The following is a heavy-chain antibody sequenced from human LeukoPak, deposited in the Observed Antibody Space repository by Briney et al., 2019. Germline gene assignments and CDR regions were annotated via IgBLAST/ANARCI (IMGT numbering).Heavy chain of an antibody. D-gene: IGHD3-10*01. Sequence: SETLSLTCTVSGGSINNFYWSWIRQPPGKGLEWIGYIFYSGSTNYNPSLESRVTISLDTSKNQFSLKVNSLTAADAAVYYCARTGYYASGSSYYYGMDVWGQGTTVTVSS. V-gene: IGHV4-59*08. CDR1: GGSINNFY. J-gene: IGHJ6*02. CDR3: ARTGYYASGSSYYYGMDV. CDR2: IFYSGST.